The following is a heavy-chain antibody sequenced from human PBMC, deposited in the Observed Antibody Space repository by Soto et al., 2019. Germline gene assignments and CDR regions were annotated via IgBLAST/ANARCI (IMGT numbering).Heavy chain of an antibody. D-gene: IGHD5-12*01. J-gene: IGHJ6*03. V-gene: IGHV4-59*08. Sequence: SETLSLTCTVSGGSISSYYWSWIRQPPGKELEWIGYIYYSGSTNYNPSLKSRVTISVDTSKNQFSLKLSSVTAADTAVYYCASGSSGYDFTSRYYYYYMDVWGKGTTVTVSS. CDR2: IYYSGST. CDR3: ASGSSGYDFTSRYYYYYMDV. CDR1: GGSISSYY.